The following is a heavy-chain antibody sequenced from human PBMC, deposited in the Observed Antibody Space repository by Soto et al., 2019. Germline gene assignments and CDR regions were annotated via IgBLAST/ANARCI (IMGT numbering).Heavy chain of an antibody. D-gene: IGHD6-6*01. J-gene: IGHJ6*02. CDR3: ARRESSSFYYGMDV. Sequence: GEALNISCKGSVYSFTTYWIAGVRQRPGKGLEWMGNIYPGDSDTRYSPSFQGHVTISADKSISTAYLQWSSLKASDTAMYYCARRESSSFYYGMDVWGQGTTVTVSS. CDR1: VYSFTTYW. V-gene: IGHV5-51*01. CDR2: IYPGDSDT.